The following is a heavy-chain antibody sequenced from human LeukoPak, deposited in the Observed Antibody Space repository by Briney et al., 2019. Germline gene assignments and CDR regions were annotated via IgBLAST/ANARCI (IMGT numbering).Heavy chain of an antibody. CDR1: GFTFSSYA. CDR2: ISGSGGST. V-gene: IGHV3-23*01. Sequence: GGSLRLSCAASGFTFSSYAMSWVRQAPGKGLEWVSAISGSGGSTYYADSVKGRFTISRDNAKNSLYLQMNSLRAEDTAVYYCARDLNYDFWSAYSPTDYWGQGTLVTVSS. CDR3: ARDLNYDFWSAYSPTDY. J-gene: IGHJ4*02. D-gene: IGHD3-3*01.